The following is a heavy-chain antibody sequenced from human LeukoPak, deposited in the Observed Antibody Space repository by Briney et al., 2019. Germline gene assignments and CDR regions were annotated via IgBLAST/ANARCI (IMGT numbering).Heavy chain of an antibody. CDR3: ARDLGYCSSTSCYTFDY. CDR1: AYTFTGYY. J-gene: IGHJ4*02. D-gene: IGHD2-2*02. Sequence: ASVKLSCKASAYTFTGYYMRWVRQAPGQGLEWMGWINPNSGGTNYAQKFRGRVTMTRDTSISTAYMELSRLRSDDTAVYYCARDLGYCSSTSCYTFDYWGQGTLVTVSS. CDR2: INPNSGGT. V-gene: IGHV1-2*02.